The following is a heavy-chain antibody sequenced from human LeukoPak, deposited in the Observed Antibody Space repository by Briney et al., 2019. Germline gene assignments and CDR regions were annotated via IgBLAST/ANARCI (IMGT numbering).Heavy chain of an antibody. D-gene: IGHD4-17*01. V-gene: IGHV4-59*11. CDR2: ISYIGST. J-gene: IGHJ3*02. CDR1: GGSISSHY. CDR3: ARDRTTVTKRWDI. Sequence: PSETLSLTCTVSGGSISSHYWSWIRQPPGKGLEWIGYISYIGSTNYNPSLKSRVTISVDTSKNQFSLKLSSVTAADTAVYYCARDRTTVTKRWDIWGQGTIVSVSS.